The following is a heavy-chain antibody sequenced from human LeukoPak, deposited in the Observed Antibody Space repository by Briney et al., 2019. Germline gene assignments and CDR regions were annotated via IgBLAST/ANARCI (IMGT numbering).Heavy chain of an antibody. J-gene: IGHJ4*02. CDR1: GYTFTGYY. V-gene: IGHV1-2*02. Sequence: ASVKVSCKASGYTFTGYYMHWVRLAPGQGLEWMGWINPNSGGTNYAQKFQGRVTMTRDTSISTAYMELSRLRSDDTAVYYCARVPIPQYYYDSSGYYYDYWGQGTLVTVSS. CDR2: INPNSGGT. D-gene: IGHD3-22*01. CDR3: ARVPIPQYYYDSSGYYYDY.